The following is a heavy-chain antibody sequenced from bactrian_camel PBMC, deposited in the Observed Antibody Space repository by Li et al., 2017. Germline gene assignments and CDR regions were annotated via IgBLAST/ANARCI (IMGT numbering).Heavy chain of an antibody. CDR2: IDRNGRI. Sequence: VQLVESGGGSAQAGESLSLSCTTSGYNYPGTGYCMGWYRQAPEKMAENVAVIDRNGRIKYGDSVKGRFTISLDNAKITLYLQMNSLKPEDSAMYCCASDQPECPVTYCSDGYCRALRGDWGQGTQVTVS. J-gene: IGHJ4*01. CDR1: GYNYPGTGYC. V-gene: IGHV3S57*01. D-gene: IGHD2*01. CDR3: ASDQPECPVTYCSDGYCRALRGD.